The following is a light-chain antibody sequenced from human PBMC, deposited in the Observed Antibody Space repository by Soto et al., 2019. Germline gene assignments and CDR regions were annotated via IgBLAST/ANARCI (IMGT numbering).Light chain of an antibody. V-gene: IGKV3-20*01. CDR1: QSVSSSY. CDR3: QQDGSSRGYT. Sequence: EIVLTQSPGTLSLSPGERATLSCRASQSVSSSYLAWYQQKPGQAPRLLIYGASSRATGIPDRFSGSGSGTDFTLTISRLEPEDFAVYYCQQDGSSRGYTFGQGTKLEIK. CDR2: GAS. J-gene: IGKJ2*01.